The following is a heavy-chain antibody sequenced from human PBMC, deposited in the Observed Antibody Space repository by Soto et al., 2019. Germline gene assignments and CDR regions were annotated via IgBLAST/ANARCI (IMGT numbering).Heavy chain of an antibody. Sequence: KTSETLSLTCTVSGGSVSNLYWNWIRQPAGKRLEWIGRIYTSGSTNYNPSLRSRVTMSIDTSRNQFSLKLNSGTAADTAVYYCARSGCSNSGNCIDNWGQGSLVTAPQ. CDR3: ARSGCSNSGNCIDN. V-gene: IGHV4-4*07. CDR1: GGSVSNLY. D-gene: IGHD3-10*01. CDR2: IYTSGST. J-gene: IGHJ5*02.